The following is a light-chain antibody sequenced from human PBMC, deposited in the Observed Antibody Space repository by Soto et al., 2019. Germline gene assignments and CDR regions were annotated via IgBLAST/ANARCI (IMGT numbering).Light chain of an antibody. Sequence: EIVLTQSPATLSLSPGERATLSCRASQSVSSYLAWYQQKPGQAPRRLIYDASNRATGIPARFSGSGSGTDFTLSISSLEPEEFAVYYCQQRSNWPPRYTFGQGTKLEIK. J-gene: IGKJ2*01. CDR1: QSVSSY. CDR2: DAS. CDR3: QQRSNWPPRYT. V-gene: IGKV3-11*01.